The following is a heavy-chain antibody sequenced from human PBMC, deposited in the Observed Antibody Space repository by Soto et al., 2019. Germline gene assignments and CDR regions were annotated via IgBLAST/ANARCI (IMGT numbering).Heavy chain of an antibody. CDR1: GESFSGYY. Sequence: SETLSLTCXVSGESFSGYYWSWIRQTPGMGLEWIGEVDHRGSTTYNPSLKNRASISIDSSKNLFSLELTSVTAADTALYFCARYEYGNSLYGVDVWGQGTRVTVSS. CDR3: ARYEYGNSLYGVDV. V-gene: IGHV4-34*01. J-gene: IGHJ6*02. CDR2: VDHRGST. D-gene: IGHD1-7*01.